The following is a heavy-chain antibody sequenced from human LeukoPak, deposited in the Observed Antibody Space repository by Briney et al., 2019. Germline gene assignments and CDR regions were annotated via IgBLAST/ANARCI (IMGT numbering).Heavy chain of an antibody. CDR1: GFTFATYW. D-gene: IGHD1-14*01. CDR3: ARGSGTPRY. J-gene: IGHJ4*02. V-gene: IGHV3-7*01. CDR2: IKQDGSDK. Sequence: GGSLRLSCAASGFTFATYWMTWVRQAPGKGLEWVANIKQDGSDKYYVDSVKGRFTISRDNAKNSLYLQMNSLRAEDTAVYYCARGSGTPRYWGQGTLVTVSS.